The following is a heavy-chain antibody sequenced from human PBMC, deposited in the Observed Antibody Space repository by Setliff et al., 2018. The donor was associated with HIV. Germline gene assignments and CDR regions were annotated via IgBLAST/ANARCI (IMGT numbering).Heavy chain of an antibody. CDR2: IRYDGINK. V-gene: IGHV3-30*02. J-gene: IGHJ3*02. CDR3: AKGPARTTMIVVVSAFDI. Sequence: GESLKISCAASGFSFGSYGMHWVRQAPGKGLEWVAFIRYDGINKNYADSVKGRFTISRDISKNTLYLQMNNLSTEDTAVYHCAKGPARTTMIVVVSAFDIWGQGTMVTVSS. D-gene: IGHD3-22*01. CDR1: GFSFGSYG.